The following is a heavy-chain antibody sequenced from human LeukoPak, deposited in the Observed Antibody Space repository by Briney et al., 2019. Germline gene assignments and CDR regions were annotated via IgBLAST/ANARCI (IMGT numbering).Heavy chain of an antibody. Sequence: ASVKVSCKVSGYTLTELSMHWVRQAPGKGLEWMGGFDPEDGETIYAQKFQGRVTMTEDTSTDTAYMELSRLRSDDTAVYYCARDSGGYYYMDVWGKGTTVTVSS. CDR3: ARDSGGYYYMDV. CDR2: FDPEDGET. J-gene: IGHJ6*03. CDR1: GYTLTELS. D-gene: IGHD3-10*01. V-gene: IGHV1-24*01.